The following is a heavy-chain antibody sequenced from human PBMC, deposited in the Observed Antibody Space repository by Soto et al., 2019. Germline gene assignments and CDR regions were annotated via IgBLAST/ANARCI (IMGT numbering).Heavy chain of an antibody. Sequence: SETLSHTYTVSAGFIWGWIRQSPDKGLEWIGYIYNSGRYNYNPSLESRLTISIDTSKNQFSLRLASVTAADTAVYYCARTLPNRQLFDSWSQGTLVTVSS. D-gene: IGHD1-1*01. CDR3: ARTLPNRQLFDS. V-gene: IGHV4-59*01. CDR1: AGFI. J-gene: IGHJ4*02. CDR2: IYNSGRY.